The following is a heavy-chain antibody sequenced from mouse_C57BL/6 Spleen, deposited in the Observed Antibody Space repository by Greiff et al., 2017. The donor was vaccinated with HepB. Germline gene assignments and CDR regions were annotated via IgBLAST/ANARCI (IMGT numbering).Heavy chain of an antibody. CDR2: ISDGGSYT. Sequence: EVQLVESGGGLVKPGGSLKLSCAASGFTFSSYAMSWVRQTPEKRLEWVATISDGGSYTYYPDNVKGRFTISRDNAKNNLYLQMSHLKSEDTAMYYCADSSGPFAYWGQGTLVTVSA. J-gene: IGHJ3*01. CDR3: ADSSGPFAY. D-gene: IGHD3-2*02. CDR1: GFTFSSYA. V-gene: IGHV5-4*01.